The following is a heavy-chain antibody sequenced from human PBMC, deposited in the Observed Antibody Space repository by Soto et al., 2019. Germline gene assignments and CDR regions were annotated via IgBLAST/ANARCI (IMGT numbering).Heavy chain of an antibody. CDR1: GYTFTGYY. CDR3: ASLTTYYDILTGYKTPMGYYYGMDV. V-gene: IGHV1-2*02. J-gene: IGHJ6*02. Sequence: ASVKVSCKASGYTFTGYYMHWVRQAPGQGLEWMGWINPNRGGTNYAQKFQGRVTMTRDTSISTAYMELSRLRSDDTAVYYCASLTTYYDILTGYKTPMGYYYGMDVWGQGTTVTVSS. CDR2: INPNRGGT. D-gene: IGHD3-9*01.